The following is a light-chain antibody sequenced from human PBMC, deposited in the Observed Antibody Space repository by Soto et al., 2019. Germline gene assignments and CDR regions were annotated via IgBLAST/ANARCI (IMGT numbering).Light chain of an antibody. CDR1: QNVSTY. CDR2: DAS. V-gene: IGKV3-11*01. CDR3: QQRNNWTPHTT. Sequence: EIVLTQSPVTLSLSPGDRATLSCRASQNVSTYLAWYQQKPGQAPRLLIYDASNMATGIPARFRGSGSGTDSDLTISSREPEDFAVYYCQQRNNWTPHTTFGQGTRLDIK. J-gene: IGKJ5*01.